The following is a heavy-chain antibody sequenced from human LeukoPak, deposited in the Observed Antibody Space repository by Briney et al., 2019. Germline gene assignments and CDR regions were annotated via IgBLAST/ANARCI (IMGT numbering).Heavy chain of an antibody. D-gene: IGHD7-27*01. CDR1: GFTFSSYA. J-gene: IGHJ4*02. CDR3: ARDRAGDTDY. V-gene: IGHV3-48*04. Sequence: GGSLRLSCAASGFTFSSYAMSWVRQAPGKGLEWVSYVSSSGSTIYYADSVKGRFTISRDNTKNSLYLQMNSLRAEDTAVYYCARDRAGDTDYWGQGTLVTVSS. CDR2: VSSSGSTI.